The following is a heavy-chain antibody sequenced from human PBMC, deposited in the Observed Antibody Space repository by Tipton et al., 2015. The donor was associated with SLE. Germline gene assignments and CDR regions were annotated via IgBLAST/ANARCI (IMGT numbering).Heavy chain of an antibody. Sequence: GLVKPSETLSLTCAVYGGSFSGYYWSWIRQPPGKGLEWIGEINHSGSTNYNPSLKSRVTISVDTSKNQFSLKLSSVTAADTAVYYCARDSYIPTGDFDYWGQGTLVTVSS. CDR2: INHSGST. CDR1: GGSFSGYY. V-gene: IGHV4-34*01. CDR3: ARDSYIPTGDFDY. J-gene: IGHJ4*02. D-gene: IGHD1-1*01.